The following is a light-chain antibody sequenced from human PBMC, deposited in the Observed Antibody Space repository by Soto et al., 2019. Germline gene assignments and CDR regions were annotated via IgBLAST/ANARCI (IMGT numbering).Light chain of an antibody. CDR1: QSVSSNF. J-gene: IGKJ1*01. Sequence: EIVLTQSPGTLSLSLGERATLSCRASQSVSSNFLAWYQQKPGQAPRLLIYAASSRATGIPDRFSGSGSGTDFTLTISRLEPEDFAVYYCQQYVSSPRTFGQGTKV. CDR2: AAS. V-gene: IGKV3-20*01. CDR3: QQYVSSPRT.